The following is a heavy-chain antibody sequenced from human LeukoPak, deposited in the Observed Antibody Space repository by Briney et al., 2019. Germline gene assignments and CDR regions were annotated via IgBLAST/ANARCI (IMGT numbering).Heavy chain of an antibody. CDR1: GFTFGDFA. V-gene: IGHV3-49*03. CDR2: ISGTAYGATT. CDR3: SRDLKAGNRGY. D-gene: IGHD6-19*01. Sequence: GGSLRLSCTGSGFTFGDFAVSWFRQAPGKGLEWVGSISGTAYGATTEYAASVKGRFTISRDDSKSIAYLQMNSLKTEDTAVYYCSRDLKAGNRGYWGQGTLVTVSS. J-gene: IGHJ4*02.